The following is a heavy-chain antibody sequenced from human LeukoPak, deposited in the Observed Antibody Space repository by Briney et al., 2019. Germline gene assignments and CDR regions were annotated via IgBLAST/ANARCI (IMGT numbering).Heavy chain of an antibody. D-gene: IGHD3-22*01. CDR2: IYWNDEK. Sequence: SGPTLVNPPQTLTLTCTLSGLSLSTSGVGVGWIRQPPGKALEWLALIYWNDEKRYSPSLKSRLTITKDTSKIQVVLAMTNVDPVDTATYYCAHTQYYYDSGGVDDGFDIWGQGTMVTVSS. CDR3: AHTQYYYDSGGVDDGFDI. V-gene: IGHV2-5*01. CDR1: GLSLSTSGVG. J-gene: IGHJ3*02.